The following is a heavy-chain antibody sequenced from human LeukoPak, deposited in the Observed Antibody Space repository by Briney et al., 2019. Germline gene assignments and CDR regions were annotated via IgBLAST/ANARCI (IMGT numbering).Heavy chain of an antibody. J-gene: IGHJ5*02. Sequence: ASVKVSCKASGYTFTGYYMHWVRQAPGQGLEWMGRINPNSGGTNYAQKFQGRVTMTTDTSISTAYMELSRLRSDHTAVYYCARGRELLLGWFAPWGQGTLVTVSS. CDR3: ARGRELLLGWFAP. CDR1: GYTFTGYY. V-gene: IGHV1-2*06. CDR2: INPNSGGT. D-gene: IGHD2-15*01.